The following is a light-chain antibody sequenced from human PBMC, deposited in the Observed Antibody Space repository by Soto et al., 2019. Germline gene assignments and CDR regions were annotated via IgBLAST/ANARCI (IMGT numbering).Light chain of an antibody. CDR2: LEGSGSN. CDR3: ETWDTNTRV. J-gene: IGLJ3*02. V-gene: IGLV4-60*03. Sequence: QSVLTQSSSASASLGSSVRLTCTLSSGHSSYIIAWHQQQPGKAPRYLMKLEGSGSNNKGSGVPDRFSGSSSGADRYLTISHLQSEDEADYYCETWDTNTRVFGGGTKLTVL. CDR1: SGHSSYI.